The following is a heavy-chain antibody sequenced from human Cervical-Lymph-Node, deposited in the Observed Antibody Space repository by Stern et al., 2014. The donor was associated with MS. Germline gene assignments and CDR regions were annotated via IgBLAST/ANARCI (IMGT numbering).Heavy chain of an antibody. J-gene: IGHJ4*02. Sequence: VQLLESGGGVVQPGRSLRLSCAASGLTISSYAMHWVRQPPGKGLEWVAVISYDGSSKYFADSVKGRFTISRDNSKNTLYLQMNSLRVEDTAVYYCARSFVAARSFDYWGQGTLVTVSS. V-gene: IGHV3-30-3*01. D-gene: IGHD6-6*01. CDR2: ISYDGSSK. CDR3: ARSFVAARSFDY. CDR1: GLTISSYA.